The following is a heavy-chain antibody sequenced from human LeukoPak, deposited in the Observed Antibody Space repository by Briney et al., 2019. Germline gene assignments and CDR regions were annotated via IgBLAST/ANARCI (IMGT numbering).Heavy chain of an antibody. Sequence: GESLRLSCVASGFTFSSYGMHWVRQAPGKGLEWVAVIAYDGNQKYYADSMKGRFTISRDNSKNTLYLQMNSLRAEDTAVYYCARDRRSSSGGPRGPFDYWGQGTLVTVSS. CDR3: ARDRRSSSGGPRGPFDY. J-gene: IGHJ4*02. D-gene: IGHD1-14*01. CDR2: IAYDGNQK. V-gene: IGHV3-33*01. CDR1: GFTFSSYG.